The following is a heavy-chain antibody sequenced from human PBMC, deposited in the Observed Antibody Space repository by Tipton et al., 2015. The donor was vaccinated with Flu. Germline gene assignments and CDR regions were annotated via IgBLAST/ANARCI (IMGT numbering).Heavy chain of an antibody. Sequence: GLVKPSGTVSLSCAVSGGSITSSHWWSWLRQSPGKGLEWIGEIHHSGSANYDLSLKSRVSISVDKSKNQFSLKMTSVNAADTAVYYCARDRGYYDSAAGLFDFWGQGTLVTVSS. CDR3: ARDRGYYDSAAGLFDF. V-gene: IGHV4-4*02. CDR2: IHHSGSA. J-gene: IGHJ4*02. CDR1: GGSITSSHW. D-gene: IGHD3-22*01.